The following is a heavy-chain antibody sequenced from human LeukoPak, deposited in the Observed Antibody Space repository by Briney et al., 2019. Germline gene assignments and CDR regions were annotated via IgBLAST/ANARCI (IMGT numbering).Heavy chain of an antibody. Sequence: GGSLRLSCAASGFTFSSYWMNWVRHAPGKGLVWVSRIASDGSSTTYADSVKGRFSISRDNAKNTLSLQMNSLRAEDSAVYYCAKEWAAIHFDYWGQGTLVTVSS. D-gene: IGHD2-2*02. CDR2: IASDGSST. J-gene: IGHJ4*02. CDR3: AKEWAAIHFDY. CDR1: GFTFSSYW. V-gene: IGHV3-74*01.